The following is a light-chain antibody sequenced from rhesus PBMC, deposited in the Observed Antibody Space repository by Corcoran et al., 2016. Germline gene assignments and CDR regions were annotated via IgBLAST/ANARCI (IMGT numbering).Light chain of an antibody. V-gene: IGKV1-21*01. J-gene: IGKJ3*01. CDR2: KAS. CDR3: QQYKSAPFA. Sequence: DIQMTQSPSSLSASVGDRVTITCRASQGISSWFAWYQQKPGKAPKILIYKASSLQSGVPSRFSGSGSGTAFTLTSSSLQPEDFATYYCQQYKSAPFAFGPGTKLDI. CDR1: QGISSW.